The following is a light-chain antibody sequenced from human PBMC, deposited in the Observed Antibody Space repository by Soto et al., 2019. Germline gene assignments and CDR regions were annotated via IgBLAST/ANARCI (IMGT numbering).Light chain of an antibody. CDR3: QTWGTGLHWV. V-gene: IGLV4-69*01. Sequence: QPVLTQSPSASASLRASVKLTCTLSSGHSSYAIAWHQQQPEKGPRYLMKLNSDGSHSKGDGIPDRFSGSSSGAERYLTISSLQSEDEADYYCQTWGTGLHWVFGGGTKLTVL. CDR1: SGHSSYA. CDR2: LNSDGSH. J-gene: IGLJ3*02.